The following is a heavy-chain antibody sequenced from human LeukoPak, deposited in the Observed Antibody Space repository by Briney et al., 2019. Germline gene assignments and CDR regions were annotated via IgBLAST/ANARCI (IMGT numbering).Heavy chain of an antibody. Sequence: GASVKVSCKASGYTFTGYYMHWVRQAPGQGLEWMGWINPNSGGTNYAQKFQGRVTMTRDTSISTAYMELSRLRSDDMAVYYCAREESSGWYYWGQGTLVTVSS. D-gene: IGHD6-19*01. CDR2: INPNSGGT. CDR3: AREESSGWYY. V-gene: IGHV1-2*02. J-gene: IGHJ4*02. CDR1: GYTFTGYY.